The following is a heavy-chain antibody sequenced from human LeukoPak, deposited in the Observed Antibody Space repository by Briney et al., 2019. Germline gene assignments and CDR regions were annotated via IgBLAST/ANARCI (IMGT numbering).Heavy chain of an antibody. D-gene: IGHD5-18*01. Sequence: PGGSLRLSCAASGFTFSSYWMSWVRQAPGKGLEWVANIKQDGSEKYYVDSVKGRFTISRDNAKNSLYLQMNSLRAEDTAVYYCAKWDTAMVTPGNWFDPWGQGTLVTVSS. CDR3: AKWDTAMVTPGNWFDP. J-gene: IGHJ5*02. V-gene: IGHV3-7*03. CDR2: IKQDGSEK. CDR1: GFTFSSYW.